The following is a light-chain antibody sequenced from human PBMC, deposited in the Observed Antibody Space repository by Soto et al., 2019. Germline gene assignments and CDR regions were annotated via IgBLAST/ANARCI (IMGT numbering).Light chain of an antibody. V-gene: IGKV1-5*01. CDR2: DAS. J-gene: IGKJ3*01. CDR3: QQYNSYSIT. CDR1: HIISNW. Sequence: DIQMTQSPSTLSASVGDRVTITCRASHIISNWLAWYQQKPGKAPKLLIYDASSLESGVPSRFRGSGSGTQFTLTIRGLQPDDFATYYCQQYNSYSITFGPATIVDIK.